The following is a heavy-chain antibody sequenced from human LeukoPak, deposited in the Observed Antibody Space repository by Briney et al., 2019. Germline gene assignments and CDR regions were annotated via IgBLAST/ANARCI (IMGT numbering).Heavy chain of an antibody. CDR2: IIPIFGTA. V-gene: IGHV1-69*05. J-gene: IGHJ5*02. CDR1: GGTFSSYA. D-gene: IGHD5-12*01. CDR3: ASTASGYRNWFDP. Sequence: SVRVSCKASGGTFSSYAISWVRQAPGQGLEWMGGIIPIFGTANYAQKFQGRVTITTDESTSTAYMELSSLRSEDTAVYYCASTASGYRNWFDPWGQGTLVTVSS.